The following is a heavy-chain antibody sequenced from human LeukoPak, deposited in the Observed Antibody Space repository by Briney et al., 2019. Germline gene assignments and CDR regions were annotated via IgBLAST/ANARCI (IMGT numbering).Heavy chain of an antibody. CDR1: GGTLSSYA. CDR2: IIPILGIP. CDR3: ATEAIVVVTARDYWYFDL. D-gene: IGHD2-21*02. J-gene: IGHJ2*01. Sequence: SVKVSCKASGGTLSSYAISWVRQAPGQGLEWMGRIIPILGIPNYAQKFQGRVTITAYKSTTTAYMELGSLRSEDTAVYYCATEAIVVVTARDYWYFDLWGRGTLVTVSS. V-gene: IGHV1-69*04.